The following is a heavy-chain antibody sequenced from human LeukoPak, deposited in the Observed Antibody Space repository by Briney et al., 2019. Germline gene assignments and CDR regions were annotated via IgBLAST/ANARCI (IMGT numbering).Heavy chain of an antibody. J-gene: IGHJ6*02. CDR2: IYPGDSDT. CDR3: ARLKGCSSTSCYTAYYYYGMDV. V-gene: IGHV5-51*01. Sequence: GESLKISCKGSGYSFTSCWIGWVRQMPGKGLEWMGIIYPGDSDTRYSPSFQGQVTISADKSISTAYLQWSSLKASDTAMYYCARLKGCSSTSCYTAYYYYGMDVWGQGTTVTVSS. D-gene: IGHD2-2*02. CDR1: GYSFTSCW.